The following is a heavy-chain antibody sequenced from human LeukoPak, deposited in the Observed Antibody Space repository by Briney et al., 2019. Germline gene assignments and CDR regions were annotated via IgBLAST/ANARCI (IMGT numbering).Heavy chain of an antibody. CDR2: ISGSGGST. CDR1: GFTFSSYA. CDR3: ATYSGYDRIFDY. D-gene: IGHD5-12*01. Sequence: GGSLRLSCAASGFTFSSYAMSWVRQAPGKGLEWVSAISGSGGSTYYADSVKGRFTISRDNSKNTLYLQMNNLRAEDTAVYYCATYSGYDRIFDYWGQGTLVTVSS. J-gene: IGHJ4*02. V-gene: IGHV3-23*01.